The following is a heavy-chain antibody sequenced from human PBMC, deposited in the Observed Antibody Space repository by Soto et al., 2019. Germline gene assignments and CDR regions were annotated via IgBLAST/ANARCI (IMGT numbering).Heavy chain of an antibody. CDR3: AREGYCSGGSCYSRRGWFDP. V-gene: IGHV4-38-2*02. D-gene: IGHD2-15*01. Sequence: SETLSLTCAVSGYSISSGYYWGWIRQPPGKGLEWIGSIYHSGSTYYNPPLKSRVTISVDTSKNQFSLKLSSVTAADTAVYYCAREGYCSGGSCYSRRGWFDPWGQGTLVTVSS. J-gene: IGHJ5*02. CDR1: GYSISSGYY. CDR2: IYHSGST.